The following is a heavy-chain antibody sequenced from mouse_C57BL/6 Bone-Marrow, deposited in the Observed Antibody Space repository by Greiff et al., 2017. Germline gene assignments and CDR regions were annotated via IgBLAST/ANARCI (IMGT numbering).Heavy chain of an antibody. Sequence: VQLQESGAELVKPGASVKISCKASGYAFSSYWMNWVKQRPGKGLEWIGQIYPGDGDTNYNGKFKGKATLTADKSSSTAYMQLSSLTSVDSSVFFCAGGHYYGSLPWGQGTTLTVSS. J-gene: IGHJ2*01. CDR2: IYPGDGDT. CDR1: GYAFSSYW. CDR3: AGGHYYGSLP. D-gene: IGHD1-1*01. V-gene: IGHV1-80*01.